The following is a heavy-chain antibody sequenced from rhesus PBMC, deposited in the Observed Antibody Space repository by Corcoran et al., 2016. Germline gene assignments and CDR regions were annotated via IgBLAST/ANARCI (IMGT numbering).Heavy chain of an antibody. D-gene: IGHD3-34*01. CDR2: IYWDDDK. J-gene: IGHJ4*01. Sequence: QVTLKESGPALVKPTQTLTLTCTFSGFSLTTSGMGVGWIRHPPGKALEWLALIYWDDDKRYSTSLKSRLTISKDTSKNQVVLTMTNMDPVDTATYYCARGVWGSSYFDYWGQGVLVTVSS. CDR1: GFSLTTSGMG. V-gene: IGHV2-174*01. CDR3: ARGVWGSSYFDY.